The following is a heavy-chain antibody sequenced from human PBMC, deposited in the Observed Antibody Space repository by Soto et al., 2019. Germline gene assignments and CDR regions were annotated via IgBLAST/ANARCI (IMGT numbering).Heavy chain of an antibody. CDR1: GFTFSSYS. Sequence: RGSLRLSCAASGFTFSSYSMNWVRQAPGKGLEWVSSISSSSSYIYYADSVKGRFTISRDNAKNSLYLQLNSLRAEDTAVYYCAFGPRRYFDYWGQGTLVTVSS. J-gene: IGHJ4*02. V-gene: IGHV3-21*01. D-gene: IGHD3-10*01. CDR3: AFGPRRYFDY. CDR2: ISSSSSYI.